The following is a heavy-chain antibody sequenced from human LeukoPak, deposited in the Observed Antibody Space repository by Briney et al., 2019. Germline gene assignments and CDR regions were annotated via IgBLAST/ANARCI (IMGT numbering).Heavy chain of an antibody. Sequence: GGSLRLSCAASGFTFSSYGIHWVRQAPGKGLERVAVTSYDRSNKYFADSVKGRFTISRDNSKNTLYLQMSSLRAEDTAVYYCAKDLQTGDDVSLYYYYYGMDVWGKGTTVTVSS. V-gene: IGHV3-30*18. CDR3: AKDLQTGDDVSLYYYYYGMDV. CDR2: TSYDRSNK. D-gene: IGHD7-27*01. J-gene: IGHJ6*04. CDR1: GFTFSSYG.